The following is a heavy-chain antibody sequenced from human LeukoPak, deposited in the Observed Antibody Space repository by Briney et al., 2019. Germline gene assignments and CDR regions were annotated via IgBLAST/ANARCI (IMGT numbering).Heavy chain of an antibody. CDR2: IIPFFGTA. D-gene: IGHD6-6*01. CDR1: GGTVSSYA. Sequence: ASVKVSCKASGGTVSSYAISWVRQAPGQGLGLMGGIIPFFGTANYAQKFQGRVTITTDESTSTAYMELSSMRSEDTAVYYCAREVIAASLGGWKGYFDYWGQGTLVTVSS. V-gene: IGHV1-69*05. CDR3: AREVIAASLGGWKGYFDY. J-gene: IGHJ4*02.